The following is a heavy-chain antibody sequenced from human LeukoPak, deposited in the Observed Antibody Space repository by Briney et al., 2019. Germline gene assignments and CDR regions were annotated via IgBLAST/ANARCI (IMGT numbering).Heavy chain of an antibody. Sequence: GESLKISCKGSGYSFTSYWINWVRQKPGKGLEWMGRIDPSDSYTNYSPSFQGHVIISADKSISTAYLQWSSLKASDTAMYYCVRQGTTTNNCYHVMDVWGQGTTVTVSS. CDR1: GYSFTSYW. CDR3: VRQGTTTNNCYHVMDV. J-gene: IGHJ6*02. V-gene: IGHV5-10-1*01. D-gene: IGHD4-17*01. CDR2: IDPSDSYT.